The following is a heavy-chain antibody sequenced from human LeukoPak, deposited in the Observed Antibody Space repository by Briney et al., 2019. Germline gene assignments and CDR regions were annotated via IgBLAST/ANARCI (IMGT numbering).Heavy chain of an antibody. Sequence: SETLSLTCTVSGGSISSSSYFWGWIRQPPGKGLEWIGSIYYSGSTYYNPSLKGRVTISVDTSKNQFSLKLSSVTAADTAVYYCARGGYSSSDDAFDIWGQGTMVTVSS. CDR3: ARGGYSSSDDAFDI. J-gene: IGHJ3*02. CDR2: IYYSGST. V-gene: IGHV4-39*07. CDR1: GGSISSSSYF. D-gene: IGHD6-6*01.